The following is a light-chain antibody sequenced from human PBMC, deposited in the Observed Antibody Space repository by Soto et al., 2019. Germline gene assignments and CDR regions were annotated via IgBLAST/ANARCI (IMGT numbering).Light chain of an antibody. CDR1: QSISNW. V-gene: IGKV1-5*03. J-gene: IGKJ1*01. CDR2: KAS. Sequence: DIQMTQSPSTLSSSVGDRVTITCRASQSISNWLAWYQQKPGKAPKLLIFKASTLESGVPSRFSGSGSGTEFTLNISILQPDDLATYHCQQYDTYPRTFGQGTKVDIK. CDR3: QQYDTYPRT.